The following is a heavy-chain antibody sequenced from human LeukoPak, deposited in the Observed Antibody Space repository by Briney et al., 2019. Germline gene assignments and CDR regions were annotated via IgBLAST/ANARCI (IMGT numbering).Heavy chain of an antibody. Sequence: PGGSLRLSCAASGFTFSSYAMSWVRQAPGKGLEWVSAISGSGGSTYYADSVKGRFTISRDNSKNTLYLQMNSLRAEDTAVYYCAKEGAVLRFLEWFPFDPWGQGTLVTVSS. CDR1: GFTFSSYA. D-gene: IGHD3-3*01. J-gene: IGHJ5*02. CDR3: AKEGAVLRFLEWFPFDP. CDR2: ISGSGGST. V-gene: IGHV3-23*01.